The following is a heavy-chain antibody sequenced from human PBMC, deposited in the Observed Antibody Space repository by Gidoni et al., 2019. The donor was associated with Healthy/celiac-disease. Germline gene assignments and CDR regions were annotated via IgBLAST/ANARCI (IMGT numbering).Heavy chain of an antibody. V-gene: IGHV4-39*07. J-gene: IGHJ5*02. CDR3: ARGGEHYGSGSYSWFDP. Sequence: QLQLQESGPGLVKPSETLSLTCTVSRGSISSSIYYWGWIRQPQGKGLDWIGSIYYSGSTYYNPSLKSRVTISVDTSKNQFSLKLSSVTAADTAVYYCARGGEHYGSGSYSWFDPWGQGTLVTVSS. CDR2: IYYSGST. CDR1: RGSISSSIYY. D-gene: IGHD3-10*01.